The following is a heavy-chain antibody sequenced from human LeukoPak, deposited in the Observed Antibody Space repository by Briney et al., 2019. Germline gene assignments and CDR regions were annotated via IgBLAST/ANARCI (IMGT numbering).Heavy chain of an antibody. CDR3: ARDRVDYYDSSGYYYVGGFDP. CDR2: IYYIGST. Sequence: ASGPLSLTCTVSGGSISSYYWSWIRQPPGKGLEGIGYIYYIGSTNYNPSLKSRVTISVDTSKNQFSLKLSSVTAADTAVYYCARDRVDYYDSSGYYYVGGFDPWGQGTLVTVSS. J-gene: IGHJ5*02. CDR1: GGSISSYY. V-gene: IGHV4-59*01. D-gene: IGHD3-22*01.